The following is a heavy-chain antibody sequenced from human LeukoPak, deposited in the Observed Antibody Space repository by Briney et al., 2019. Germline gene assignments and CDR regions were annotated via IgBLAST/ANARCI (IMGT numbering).Heavy chain of an antibody. J-gene: IGHJ4*02. Sequence: GSLRLSCAASGFTFSSYGMHWVRQAPGKGLEWVAVIWYDGSNKYYADSVKGRFTISRDNSKNTLYLQMNSLRAEDTAVYYCARDLARDGYNHFDYWGQGTLVTVSS. CDR1: GFTFSSYG. CDR3: ARDLARDGYNHFDY. V-gene: IGHV3-33*01. D-gene: IGHD5-24*01. CDR2: IWYDGSNK.